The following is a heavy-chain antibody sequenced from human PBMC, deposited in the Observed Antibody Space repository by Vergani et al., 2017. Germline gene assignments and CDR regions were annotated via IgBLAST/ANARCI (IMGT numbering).Heavy chain of an antibody. Sequence: QVQLQESGPGLVKPSATLSLTCTVSGGSISSYYWSWIRQPPGKGLEWIGYIYYSGSTNYNPSLKSRVTISVDTSKNQFSLKLSSVTAADTAVYYCARSRGYSYGYNWFDPWGQGTLVTVSS. CDR2: IYYSGST. CDR3: ARSRGYSYGYNWFDP. D-gene: IGHD5-18*01. CDR1: GGSISSYY. J-gene: IGHJ5*02. V-gene: IGHV4-59*01.